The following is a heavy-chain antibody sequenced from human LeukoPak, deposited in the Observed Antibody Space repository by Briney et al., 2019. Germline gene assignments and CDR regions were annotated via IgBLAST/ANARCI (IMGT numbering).Heavy chain of an antibody. D-gene: IGHD6-13*01. V-gene: IGHV3-30*02. J-gene: IGHJ4*02. Sequence: GGSLRLSCTASGFTFSYFAMHWVRQAPGKGLEWVSFIQCDGSNEYYADAVKGRFTISSDNSKNTLYPHTNSLRAEDTAAYYCTNLPGRRSGIPFAYWDQGTLVTVSS. CDR1: GFTFSYFA. CDR3: TNLPGRRSGIPFAY. CDR2: IQCDGSNE.